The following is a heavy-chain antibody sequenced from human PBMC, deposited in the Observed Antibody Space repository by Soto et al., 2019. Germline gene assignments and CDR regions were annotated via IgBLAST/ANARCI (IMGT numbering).Heavy chain of an antibody. V-gene: IGHV1-18*01. D-gene: IGHD5-18*01. J-gene: IGHJ4*01. CDR2: ISAYNCNT. CDR1: GYTFTSCG. Sequence: GASVEVSCKASGYTFTSCGRRSVREAPGQGLEWIGWISAYNCNTNYAQKLQGRVTMTPDTSTSTAYMELRSMRSDDTAVYYCARDRARHADTAMARVVCNDWGHAPLGTVSS. CDR3: ARDRARHADTAMARVVCND.